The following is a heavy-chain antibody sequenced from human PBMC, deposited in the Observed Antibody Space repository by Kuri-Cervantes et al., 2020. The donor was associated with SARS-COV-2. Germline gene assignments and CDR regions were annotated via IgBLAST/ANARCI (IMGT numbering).Heavy chain of an antibody. CDR2: IRWTSGSI. V-gene: IGHV3-9*03. D-gene: IGHD6-19*01. CDR3: AKTPRMAGHYYYYYMDV. J-gene: IGHJ6*03. Sequence: GGSARLCCAASGFIFDDYAMHWVRQAPGKGLEWVSGIRWTSGSIGYAYSVKGRFTISRDNAKNSLYLQMNSLRAEDMAVYYCAKTPRMAGHYYYYYMDVWGKGTTVTVSS. CDR1: GFIFDDYA.